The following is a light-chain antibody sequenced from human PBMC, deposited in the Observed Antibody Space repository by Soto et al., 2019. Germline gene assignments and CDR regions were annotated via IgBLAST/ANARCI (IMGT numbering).Light chain of an antibody. CDR2: GAS. J-gene: IGKJ4*01. CDR1: QSVSSNY. Sequence: EIVLTQSPGTLSLSPGERATLSCRASQSVSSNYLAWYQQKPGQAPRLLIDGASSRATGIPDRFSGSGSGTDFTLTINRQEPEDFAVYYCQQYGTSPLTFGGGPKVEIK. CDR3: QQYGTSPLT. V-gene: IGKV3-20*01.